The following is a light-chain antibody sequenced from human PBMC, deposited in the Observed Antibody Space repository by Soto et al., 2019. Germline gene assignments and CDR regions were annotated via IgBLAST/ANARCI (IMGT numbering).Light chain of an antibody. J-gene: IGKJ1*01. CDR1: QAISTW. CDR2: ASS. V-gene: IGKV1D-12*01. CDR3: QQANSFPRT. Sequence: DIQMTQSPSSVSASVGDRVTITCRASQAISTWLAWYQQKPGKAPKLLIYASSNLQTGVPSRFSGSGSGTAFPLTISSLQPEDFATYYCQQANSFPRTFGQGTKVEIK.